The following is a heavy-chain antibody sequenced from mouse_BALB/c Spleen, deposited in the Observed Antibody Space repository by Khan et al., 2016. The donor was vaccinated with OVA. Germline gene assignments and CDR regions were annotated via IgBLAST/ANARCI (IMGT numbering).Heavy chain of an antibody. J-gene: IGHJ3*01. V-gene: IGHV2-2*01. D-gene: IGHD2-12*01. CDR3: ARHSYRYDFTY. CDR2: IWSGGST. Sequence: QVQLKESGPGLVQPSQSLSITCTVSGFPLTTYGIHWVRQSPGKGLEWLGVIWSGGSTDYNAPFISRLSISKDNSKSQVFFKMNSLQTDDTAIYYCARHSYRYDFTYWGQGTLVTVSA. CDR1: GFPLTTYG.